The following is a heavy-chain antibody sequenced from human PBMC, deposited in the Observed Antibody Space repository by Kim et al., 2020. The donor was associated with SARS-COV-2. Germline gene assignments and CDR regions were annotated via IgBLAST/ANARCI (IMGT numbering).Heavy chain of an antibody. CDR3: ARWVVATMSFDY. CDR2: I. Sequence: IYYADSVKGRFTISRDNAKNSLYLQINSLRDEDTAVYYCARWVVATMSFDYWGQGTLVTVSS. D-gene: IGHD5-12*01. V-gene: IGHV3-48*02. J-gene: IGHJ4*02.